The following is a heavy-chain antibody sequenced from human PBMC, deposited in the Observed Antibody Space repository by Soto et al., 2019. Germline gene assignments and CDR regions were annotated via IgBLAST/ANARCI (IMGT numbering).Heavy chain of an antibody. J-gene: IGHJ5*02. D-gene: IGHD1-26*01. CDR1: GGSISSSSYY. CDR3: ARAATP. Sequence: SETLSLTCTVSGGSISSSSYYWSWIRQPPGTGLEWIGEINHSGSPNYNPSLKSRVTISVDTSKNQFSLKLTSVTAAETAVYYCARAATPWGQGTLVTVSS. CDR2: INHSGSP. V-gene: IGHV4-39*07.